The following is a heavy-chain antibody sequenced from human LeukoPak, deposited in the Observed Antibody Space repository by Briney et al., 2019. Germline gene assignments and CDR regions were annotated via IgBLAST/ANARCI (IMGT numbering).Heavy chain of an antibody. CDR2: IDTYRGST. V-gene: IGHV1-18*01. CDR3: ARPNTDATGYFFDY. J-gene: IGHJ4*02. D-gene: IGHD1-1*01. CDR1: GYTFNNYG. Sequence: EASVKVSCKASGYTFNNYGVSWVRQAPGQGLEWMGWIDTYRGSTNYAQNLQGRVTVTTDTSTTTVYMELRSLRSDDTAVYYCARPNTDATGYFFDYWGQGTQVTVCS.